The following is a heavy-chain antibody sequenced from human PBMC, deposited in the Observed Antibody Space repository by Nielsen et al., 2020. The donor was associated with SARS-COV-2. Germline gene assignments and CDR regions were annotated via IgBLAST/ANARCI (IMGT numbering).Heavy chain of an antibody. Sequence: SETLSLTCTVSGGSISSGGYYWSWIRQHPGKGLEWIGYIYYSGSTYYNPSLKSRVTISVDTSKNQFSLKLSSVTAADTAVYYCRGVIHRGGDDYWGQGTLVTVSS. V-gene: IGHV4-31*03. CDR1: GGSISSGGYY. CDR2: IYYSGST. CDR3: RGVIHRGGDDY. J-gene: IGHJ4*02. D-gene: IGHD2-21*01.